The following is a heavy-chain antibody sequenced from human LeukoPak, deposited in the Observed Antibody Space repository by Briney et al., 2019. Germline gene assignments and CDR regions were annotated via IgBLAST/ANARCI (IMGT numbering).Heavy chain of an antibody. CDR1: GFTVSSNY. D-gene: IGHD6-19*01. Sequence: SGGSLRLSCAASGFTVSSNYMSWVRQAPGKGLEWVSVIYSGGSTYYADSVKGRFTISRDNSKNTLYLQMNSLRAEDTAVYYCASTPVAGPRGLDAFDIWGRGTMVTVSS. J-gene: IGHJ3*02. V-gene: IGHV3-53*01. CDR3: ASTPVAGPRGLDAFDI. CDR2: IYSGGST.